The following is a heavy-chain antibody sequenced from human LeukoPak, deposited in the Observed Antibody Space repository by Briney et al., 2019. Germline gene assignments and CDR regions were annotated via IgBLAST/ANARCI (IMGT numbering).Heavy chain of an antibody. Sequence: SQTLSLTCTVSGGSISSDDYYWSWIRQHPGKGLECIGNIYYSGSTYYNPSLKSRVTISLDTSNNQFSLKLTSVTAADTAVYYCARGIPSPYYFDYWGQGTLVTVPS. D-gene: IGHD2-21*01. CDR3: ARGIPSPYYFDY. CDR1: GGSISSDDYY. J-gene: IGHJ4*02. V-gene: IGHV4-31*03. CDR2: IYYSGST.